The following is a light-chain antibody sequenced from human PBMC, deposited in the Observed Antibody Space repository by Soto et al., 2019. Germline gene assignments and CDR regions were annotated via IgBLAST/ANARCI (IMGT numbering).Light chain of an antibody. CDR1: QSVTSSY. CDR2: GAS. Sequence: ETVLTQSPGTLSLSPGERATLFCRASQSVTSSYLAWYQQKPGQAPRLLIYGASSRATGIPDRFSGIGSGTDFTLTLSRLEPEDFAVYYCQQHTTSPPSWTFGQGTKVEIK. CDR3: QQHTTSPPSWT. J-gene: IGKJ1*01. V-gene: IGKV3-20*01.